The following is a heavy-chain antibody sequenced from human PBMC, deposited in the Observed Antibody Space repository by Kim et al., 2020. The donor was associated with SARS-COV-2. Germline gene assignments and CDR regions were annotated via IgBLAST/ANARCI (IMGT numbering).Heavy chain of an antibody. CDR2: ISGSGGST. J-gene: IGHJ6*03. CDR1: GFTFSSYA. Sequence: GGSLRLSCAASGFTFSSYAMSWVRQAPGKGLEWVSAISGSGGSTYYADSVKGRFTISRDNSKNTLYLQMNSLRAEDTAVYYCAKDSSGWYRYYYYMDVWGKGTTVTVSS. D-gene: IGHD6-19*01. V-gene: IGHV3-23*01. CDR3: AKDSSGWYRYYYYMDV.